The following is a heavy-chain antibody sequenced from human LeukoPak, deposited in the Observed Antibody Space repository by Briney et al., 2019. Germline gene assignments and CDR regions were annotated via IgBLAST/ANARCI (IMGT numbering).Heavy chain of an antibody. CDR1: GFTFSSYA. D-gene: IGHD5-18*01. Sequence: PGGSLRLSCAASGFTFSSYAMHWVRQAPGKGLEYVSAISSNGGSTYYANSVKGGFTISRDNSKNTLYLQMGSLRAEDMAVYYCARGGGYSYSGSDAFDIWGQGTMVTVSS. CDR3: ARGGGYSYSGSDAFDI. J-gene: IGHJ3*02. CDR2: ISSNGGST. V-gene: IGHV3-64*01.